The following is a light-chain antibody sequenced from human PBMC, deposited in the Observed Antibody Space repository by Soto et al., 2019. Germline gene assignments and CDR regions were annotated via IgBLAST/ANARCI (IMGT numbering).Light chain of an antibody. J-gene: IGKJ1*01. CDR1: QSVSSY. V-gene: IGKV3-11*01. CDR2: DAS. Sequence: EIVLTQSPATLSLSPGERATLSCRASQSVSSYLAWYQQKPGQPPRLLIYDASNRATGIPARFSGSGSGTDFTLTISSLEPEDFAVYYCQQRSIWPWTFGQGTKVEI. CDR3: QQRSIWPWT.